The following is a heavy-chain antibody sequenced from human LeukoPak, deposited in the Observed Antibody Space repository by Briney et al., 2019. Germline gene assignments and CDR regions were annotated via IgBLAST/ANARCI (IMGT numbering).Heavy chain of an antibody. V-gene: IGHV6-1*01. Sequence: SQTLSLTCAISGDSVSINSAAWNWIRQSPSRGLEWLGRTYQRSKWYNDYAVSVKSRITINPDISKNQFSLQLNSVTPEDTAVYYCARSPSPYSSGWYFDYWGQGALVTVSS. CDR2: TYQRSKWYN. CDR1: GDSVSINSAA. D-gene: IGHD6-19*01. J-gene: IGHJ4*02. CDR3: ARSPSPYSSGWYFDY.